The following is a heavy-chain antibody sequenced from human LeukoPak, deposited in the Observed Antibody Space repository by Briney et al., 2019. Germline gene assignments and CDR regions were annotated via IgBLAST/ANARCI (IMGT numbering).Heavy chain of an antibody. CDR3: ARDYYDSSGYQNHDAFDI. Sequence: PSETLSLTCTVSGGSISSGGYYWSWIRQPPGKGLEWIGYIYHSGSTYYNPSLKSRVTISVDRSKNQFSLKLSSVTAADTAVYYCARDYYDSSGYQNHDAFDIWGQGTMVTVSS. V-gene: IGHV4-30-2*01. CDR1: GGSISSGGYY. CDR2: IYHSGST. J-gene: IGHJ3*02. D-gene: IGHD3-22*01.